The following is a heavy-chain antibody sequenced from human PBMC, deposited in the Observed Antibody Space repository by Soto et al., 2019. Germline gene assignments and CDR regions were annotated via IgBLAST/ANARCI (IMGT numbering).Heavy chain of an antibody. D-gene: IGHD6-13*01. CDR3: ARSLGGAAAPAEIYYYYYGMDV. Sequence: ASVKVSCKASGYTFTGYYMHWVRQAPGQGLEWMGWINPNSGGTNYAQKFQGWVTMTRDTSISTAYMELSRLRSDDTAVYYCARSLGGAAAPAEIYYYYYGMDVWGQGTTVTVS. CDR2: INPNSGGT. CDR1: GYTFTGYY. J-gene: IGHJ6*02. V-gene: IGHV1-2*04.